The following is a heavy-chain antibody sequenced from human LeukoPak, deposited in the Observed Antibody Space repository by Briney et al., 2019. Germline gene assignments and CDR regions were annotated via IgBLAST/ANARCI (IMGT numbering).Heavy chain of an antibody. D-gene: IGHD3-3*01. Sequence: PSETLSLTCSVSGASLTRPTYYRWSWIRQPPGKGLELIGSLFSTGSATLNPSLKSRVTMSLDTSKSQFSLQLSSVTAEDSAVYYCARFKSGGFSYFDSWGQGILVAVSS. CDR3: ARFKSGGFSYFDS. CDR2: LFSTGSA. J-gene: IGHJ4*02. CDR1: GASLTRPTYY. V-gene: IGHV4-61*01.